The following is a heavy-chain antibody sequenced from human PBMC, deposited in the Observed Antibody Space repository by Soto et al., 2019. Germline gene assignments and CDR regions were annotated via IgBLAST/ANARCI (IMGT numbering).Heavy chain of an antibody. V-gene: IGHV4-61*01. Sequence: SETLSLTCTVSGGSVSSGSYCWSWIRQPPGKGLEWIGYIYYSGSTNYNPSLKSRVTISVDTSKNQFSLKLSSVTAADTAVYYCARVRGGFDFDYWGQGTLVTVSS. CDR2: IYYSGST. CDR3: ARVRGGFDFDY. J-gene: IGHJ4*02. D-gene: IGHD5-12*01. CDR1: GGSVSSGSYC.